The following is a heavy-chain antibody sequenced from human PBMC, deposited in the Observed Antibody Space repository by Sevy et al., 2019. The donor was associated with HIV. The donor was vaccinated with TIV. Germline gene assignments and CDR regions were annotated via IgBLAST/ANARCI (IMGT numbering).Heavy chain of an antibody. Sequence: GGSLRLSCAASGFSFSSYWMHWVRQAPGKGLEWVSRSNSDEISRSYADSVMGRFTISRDNAKNTLYLQMENLRVEDTAIYYCARAHYYYDSSGYMVIDAFDVWGQGTTVTVSS. V-gene: IGHV3-74*01. CDR3: ARAHYYYDSSGYMVIDAFDV. D-gene: IGHD3-22*01. CDR1: GFSFSSYW. CDR2: SNSDEISR. J-gene: IGHJ3*01.